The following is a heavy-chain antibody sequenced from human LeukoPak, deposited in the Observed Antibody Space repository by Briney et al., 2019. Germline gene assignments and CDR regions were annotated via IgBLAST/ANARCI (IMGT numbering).Heavy chain of an antibody. V-gene: IGHV4-39*01. CDR1: GGSISSSSYY. CDR3: ASDIREVNIDY. D-gene: IGHD3-10*01. CDR2: IYYSGST. Sequence: SETLSLTCTVSGGSISSSSYYWGWIRQPPGKGLEWIGSIYYSGSTYYNPSLKSRVTISVDTSKNQFSLKLSSVTAADTAVYYCASDIREVNIDYWGQGTLVTVSS. J-gene: IGHJ4*02.